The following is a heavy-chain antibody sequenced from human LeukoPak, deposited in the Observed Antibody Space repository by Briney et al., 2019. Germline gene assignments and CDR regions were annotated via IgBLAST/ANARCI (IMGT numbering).Heavy chain of an antibody. CDR1: GFTFSSYW. Sequence: PGGSLRLSCAASGFTFSSYWMSWVRQAPGKGLEWVANIKQDGSEKYYVDSVKGRFTISRDNAKNSLYLQMNSLRAEDTAVYYCARVGGGWGSNWFDPWGQGTLVTVSS. V-gene: IGHV3-7*01. CDR2: IKQDGSEK. CDR3: ARVGGGWGSNWFDP. J-gene: IGHJ5*02. D-gene: IGHD6-19*01.